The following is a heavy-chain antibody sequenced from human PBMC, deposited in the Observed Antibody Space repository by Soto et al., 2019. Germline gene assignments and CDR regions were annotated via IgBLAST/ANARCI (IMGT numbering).Heavy chain of an antibody. J-gene: IGHJ6*02. Sequence: GASVQVSCKASGYTFTSYDINCVRQATGQGLEWMGWMNPNSGNTGYAQKFQGRVTMTRNTSISTAYMELSSLRSEDTAVYYCARDYGGNPRSPYGMDVWGQGTTVTVSS. CDR3: ARDYGGNPRSPYGMDV. V-gene: IGHV1-8*01. CDR2: MNPNSGNT. D-gene: IGHD4-17*01. CDR1: GYTFTSYD.